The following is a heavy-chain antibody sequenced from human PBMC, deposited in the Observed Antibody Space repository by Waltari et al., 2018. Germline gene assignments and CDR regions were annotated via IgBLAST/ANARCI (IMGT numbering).Heavy chain of an antibody. V-gene: IGHV3-53*02. CDR1: GFTVSSNY. CDR3: AREARPSQHYFDY. CDR2: SDSGGST. D-gene: IGHD6-6*01. J-gene: IGHJ4*02. Sequence: EVQLVETGGGLIQPGGSLRLSCAASGFTVSSNYMSWVRQAPGKGLEWVSVSDSGGSTYYADSVKGRFTISRDNSKNTLYLQMNSLRAEDTAVYYCAREARPSQHYFDYWGQGTLVTVSS.